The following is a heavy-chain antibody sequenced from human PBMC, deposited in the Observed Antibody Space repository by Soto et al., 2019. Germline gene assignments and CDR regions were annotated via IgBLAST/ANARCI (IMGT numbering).Heavy chain of an antibody. D-gene: IGHD3-22*01. CDR3: ARDPYYYDSHYYYGMDV. V-gene: IGHV3-7*01. CDR1: GFSFNRHW. J-gene: IGHJ6*02. Sequence: EVQLVESGGGLVQPGGSLRLSCAASGFSFNRHWMSWVRQAPGKGLQWVASIKRDGSEKYYVYSVKGRFTISRDNVKNSLSLQMNSLRAEDTAVYYCARDPYYYDSHYYYGMDVWGQGTTVTVSS. CDR2: IKRDGSEK.